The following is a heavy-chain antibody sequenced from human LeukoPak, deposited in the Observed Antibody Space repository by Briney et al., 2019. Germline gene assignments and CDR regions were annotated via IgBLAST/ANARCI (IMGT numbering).Heavy chain of an antibody. CDR2: IDPGSGTT. D-gene: IGHD3-10*01. CDR1: GYPFTTYS. J-gene: IGHJ4*02. V-gene: IGHV1-46*01. Sequence: ASVKVSCKASGYPFTTYSIHWVRQAPGQGLEWMGIIDPGSGTTTYAQKFQVRVTMTRDTSTNTVYMDLSSLTSEDTAVYYCARELQATYYFDYWGQGSWSPSPQ. CDR3: ARELQATYYFDY.